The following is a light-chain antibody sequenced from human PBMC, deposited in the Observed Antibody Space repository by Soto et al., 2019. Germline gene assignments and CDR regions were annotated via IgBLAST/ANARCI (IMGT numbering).Light chain of an antibody. J-gene: IGKJ1*01. CDR1: QSVGSR. CDR2: GAS. Sequence: ETVMTQSPATLSVSPGERATLSCRASQSVGSRFAWYQQRPGQAPRLLIYGASSRAPGIPARFSGSGSGTEFILTVSSLQPEDSAIYSCQQFHTSPPERTFGQGTKVEVK. V-gene: IGKV3-15*01. CDR3: QQFHTSPPERT.